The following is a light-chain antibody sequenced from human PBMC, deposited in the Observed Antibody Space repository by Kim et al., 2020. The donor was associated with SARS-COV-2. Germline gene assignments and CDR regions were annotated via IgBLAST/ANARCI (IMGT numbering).Light chain of an antibody. Sequence: ASVGDRVTITCRASQSVSSWVAWYQQKPGNAPKLLIYSASSLQSGVPSRFSGSGSGTDFTLTISSLQPEDFATYYCQQANSFPWTFGQGTKVDIK. CDR2: SAS. J-gene: IGKJ1*01. V-gene: IGKV1-12*01. CDR3: QQANSFPWT. CDR1: QSVSSW.